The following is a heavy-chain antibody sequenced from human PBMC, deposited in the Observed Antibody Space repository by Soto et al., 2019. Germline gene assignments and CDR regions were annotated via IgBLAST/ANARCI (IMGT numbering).Heavy chain of an antibody. CDR3: AREGGPPRGGFDY. J-gene: IGHJ4*02. CDR2: INHSGST. Sequence: QVQLQQWGAGLLKPSETLSLTCAVYGGSFSGYYWSWIRQPPGKGLEWIGEINHSGSTNYNPSLKSRVTISVDTSKNQFSLKLSSVTAADTAVYYCAREGGPPRGGFDYWGQGTLVTVSS. CDR1: GGSFSGYY. D-gene: IGHD2-15*01. V-gene: IGHV4-34*01.